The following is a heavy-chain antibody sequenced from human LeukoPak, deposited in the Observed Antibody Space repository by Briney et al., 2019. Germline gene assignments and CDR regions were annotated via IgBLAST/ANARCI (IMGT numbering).Heavy chain of an antibody. V-gene: IGHV4-39*01. CDR3: ARKVRFLEWSLFDP. CDR2: IYYSGST. CDR1: GGSISSSSYY. D-gene: IGHD3-3*01. J-gene: IGHJ5*02. Sequence: SETLSLTCTVSGGSISSSSYYWGWLRQPPGMELEWIGSIYYSGSTYYNPSLKSRVTISVDTSKNQFSLKLSSVTAADTAVYYCARKVRFLEWSLFDPWGQGTLVTVSS.